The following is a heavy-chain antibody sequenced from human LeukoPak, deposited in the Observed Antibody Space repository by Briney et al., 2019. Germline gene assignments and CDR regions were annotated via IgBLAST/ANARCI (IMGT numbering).Heavy chain of an antibody. CDR1: GFTFSSYG. Sequence: PGGSLRLSCAASGFTFSSYGMHWVRQAPGKGLEWVAVISYDGSNKYYADSVKGRFTISRDNSKNTLYLQMNSLRAEDTAVYYCAREVPSATGYSSGWYEPIWGQGTMVTVSS. J-gene: IGHJ3*02. CDR3: AREVPSATGYSSGWYEPI. V-gene: IGHV3-30*03. D-gene: IGHD6-19*01. CDR2: ISYDGSNK.